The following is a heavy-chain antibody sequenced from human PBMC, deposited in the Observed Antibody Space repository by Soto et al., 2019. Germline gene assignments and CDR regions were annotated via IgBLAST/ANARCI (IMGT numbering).Heavy chain of an antibody. J-gene: IGHJ6*02. D-gene: IGHD2-2*01. CDR2: IIPIFGTA. V-gene: IGHV1-69*12. CDR1: VGTFSSYA. CDR3: ARHVPAAGYYYGMDV. Sequence: QVQLVQSGAEVKKPGSSVKVSCKASVGTFSSYAISWVRQAPGQGLEWMGGIIPIFGTANYAQKFQGRGTITADEPTSTAYMELSSLRSEDTAVYYCARHVPAAGYYYGMDVWGQGTTVTVSS.